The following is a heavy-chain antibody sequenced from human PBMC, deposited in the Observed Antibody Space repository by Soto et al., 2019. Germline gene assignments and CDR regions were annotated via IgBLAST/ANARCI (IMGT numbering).Heavy chain of an antibody. CDR1: GFIFSDFG. V-gene: IGHV3-30*18. Sequence: GGSLGLSCAASGFIFSDFGMSWVRQAPGKGLEWAAVTSFDGSHEYYAASAKGRFTISRDNSKNMLLLQMDNVRAEDTAVYYCAKSPSKARDYEVLAGYSGYFDSWGRGPVVTVSS. D-gene: IGHD3-9*01. CDR2: TSFDGSHE. CDR3: AKSPSKARDYEVLAGYSGYFDS. J-gene: IGHJ4*01.